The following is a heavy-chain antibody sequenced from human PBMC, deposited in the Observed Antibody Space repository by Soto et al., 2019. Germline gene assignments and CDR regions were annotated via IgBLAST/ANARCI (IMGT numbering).Heavy chain of an antibody. CDR1: GGTFSSYT. V-gene: IGHV1-69*02. J-gene: IGHJ6*03. Sequence: QVQLVQSGAEVKKPGSSVKVSCKASGGTFSSYTISWVRQAPGQGLEWRGRIIPILGIANYAQKFQGRVTITADKSTSTAYMELSSLRSEDTAVDYCARGNYYYYYMDVWGKGTTVTVSS. CDR3: ARGNYYYYYMDV. CDR2: IIPILGIA.